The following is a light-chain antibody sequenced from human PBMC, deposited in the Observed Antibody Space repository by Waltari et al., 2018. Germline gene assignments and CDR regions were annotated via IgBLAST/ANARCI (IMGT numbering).Light chain of an antibody. CDR2: VNS. V-gene: IGLV1-40*01. Sequence: QSVLTQPPSVSGAPGQRVTISCTGSSSNIGAGYDVHWYQQLPETAPKLLIYVNSNRPSGVPDRFSGSKSGTSASLAITGLQAEDEADYYCQSYDSSLSVYVFGTGTKVTVL. CDR3: QSYDSSLSVYV. J-gene: IGLJ1*01. CDR1: SSNIGAGYD.